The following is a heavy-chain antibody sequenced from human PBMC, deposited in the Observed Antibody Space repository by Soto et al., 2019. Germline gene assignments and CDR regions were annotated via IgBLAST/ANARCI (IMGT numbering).Heavy chain of an antibody. CDR1: GYTFTSYG. J-gene: IGHJ6*02. V-gene: IGHV1-18*04. CDR2: ISAYNGNT. CDR3: ARTRADRHTSYYDFWSGYSTPWGMDV. Sequence: QVQLVQSGAEVKKPGASVKVSCKASGYTFTSYGISWVRQAPGQGLEWMGWISAYNGNTNYAQKLQGRVTMTTDTSTSTAYMELRSLRSDDTAVYYCARTRADRHTSYYDFWSGYSTPWGMDVWGQGTTVTVSS. D-gene: IGHD3-3*01.